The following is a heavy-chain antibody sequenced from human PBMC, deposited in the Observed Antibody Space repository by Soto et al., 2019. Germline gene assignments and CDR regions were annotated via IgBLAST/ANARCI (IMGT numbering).Heavy chain of an antibody. Sequence: ASVKVSCKASGYTFTSYYMHWVRQAPGQGLEWMGIINPSGGSTSYAQKFQGRVTMTRDTSTSTVYMGLSSLRSEDTAVYYCARAPRDIVVVPAGELDYWGQGTLVTVSS. CDR3: ARAPRDIVVVPAGELDY. V-gene: IGHV1-46*03. J-gene: IGHJ4*02. CDR1: GYTFTSYY. D-gene: IGHD2-2*01. CDR2: INPSGGST.